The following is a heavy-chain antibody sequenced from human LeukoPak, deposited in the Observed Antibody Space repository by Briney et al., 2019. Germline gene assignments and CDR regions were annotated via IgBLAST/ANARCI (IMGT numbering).Heavy chain of an antibody. CDR2: IFSGGNT. CDR1: GVSISNSRSF. V-gene: IGHV4-39*07. CDR3: ARFYRFRFDP. D-gene: IGHD3-16*02. Sequence: SETLSLTCTVSGVSISNSRSFWGWIRQPPGKGLGWIVSIFSGGNTYYNPSLSSRVSISIDMSKNQFSLKLSSVTAADTAVYYCARFYRFRFDPWGQGTLVTVSS. J-gene: IGHJ5*02.